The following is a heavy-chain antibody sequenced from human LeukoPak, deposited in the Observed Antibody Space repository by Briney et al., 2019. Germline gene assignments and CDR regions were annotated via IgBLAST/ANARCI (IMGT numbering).Heavy chain of an antibody. D-gene: IGHD3-3*01. CDR2: MNPNSGNT. CDR3: ARVPITIFGVAIMPFDY. J-gene: IGHJ4*02. CDR1: GYTFTSYD. Sequence: ASVKVSCKASGYTFTSYDINWVRQATGQGLEWMGWMNPNSGNTGYAQKFQGRVTMTRNTSISTAYMELSSLRSDDTAVYYCARVPITIFGVAIMPFDYWGQGTLVTVSS. V-gene: IGHV1-8*01.